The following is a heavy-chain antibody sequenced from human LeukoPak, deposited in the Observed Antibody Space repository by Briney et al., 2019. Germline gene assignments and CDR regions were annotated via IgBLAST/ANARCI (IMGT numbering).Heavy chain of an antibody. CDR3: VRQIADGGDY. V-gene: IGHV4-38-2*01. CDR1: GYSISRGYY. CDR2: IYHSGSI. J-gene: IGHJ4*02. Sequence: SETLSLTWAVSGYSISRGYYWGWIRQPPGKGLEWIGSIYHSGSIYYNPSLKSRVTISVDTSKNQFSLKLSSVTAADTAMYYCVRQIADGGDYWGQGTLVTVSS. D-gene: IGHD6-13*01.